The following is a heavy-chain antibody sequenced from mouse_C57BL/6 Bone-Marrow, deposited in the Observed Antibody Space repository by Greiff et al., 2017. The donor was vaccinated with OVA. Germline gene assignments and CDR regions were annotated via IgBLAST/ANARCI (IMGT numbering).Heavy chain of an antibody. V-gene: IGHV1-69*01. CDR2: IDPSDSYT. Sequence: QVQLQQPGAELVMPGASVKLSCKASGYTFTSYWMHWVKQRPGQGLEWIGEIDPSDSYTNYNQKFKGKSTLTVDKSSSTAYMQLSSLRSEDSAVYYCARGDSSGLYYFDYWGQGTTLTVSS. CDR3: ARGDSSGLYYFDY. D-gene: IGHD3-2*02. J-gene: IGHJ2*01. CDR1: GYTFTSYW.